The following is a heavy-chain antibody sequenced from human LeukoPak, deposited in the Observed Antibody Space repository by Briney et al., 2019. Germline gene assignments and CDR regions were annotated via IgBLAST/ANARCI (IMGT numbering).Heavy chain of an antibody. Sequence: GGSLRLSCAASGFTFSRYWMDWVRQAPGKGLVWVSRINSDGSITDYAGSVKGRFTISRDNAKDTLYLQMGSLGVEDSAIYYCARVMTTLTNGAFDIWGQGTMVIVSS. CDR1: GFTFSRYW. CDR3: ARVMTTLTNGAFDI. CDR2: INSDGSIT. J-gene: IGHJ3*02. D-gene: IGHD1-14*01. V-gene: IGHV3-74*01.